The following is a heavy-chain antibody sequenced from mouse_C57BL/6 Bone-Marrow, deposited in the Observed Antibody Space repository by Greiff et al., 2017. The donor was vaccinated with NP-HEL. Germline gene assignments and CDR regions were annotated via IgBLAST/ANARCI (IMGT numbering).Heavy chain of an antibody. Sequence: EVKLQESGAELVKPGASVKLSCTASGYNFKDYYMNWVKQRPEQGLEWIGRIDPGDGNTKYDEKFKGKATITAETSSNTAYLQLRSLTSEDTAVYYCARECVCVDYGGQGTTPTVSA. CDR1: GYNFKDYY. V-gene: IGHV14-3*02. CDR3: ARECVCVDY. CDR2: IDPGDGNT. D-gene: IGHD6-1*01. J-gene: IGHJ2*01.